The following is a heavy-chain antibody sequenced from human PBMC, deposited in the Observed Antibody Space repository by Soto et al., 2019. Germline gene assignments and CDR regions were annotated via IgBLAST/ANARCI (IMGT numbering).Heavy chain of an antibody. D-gene: IGHD4-17*01. CDR1: GFTFSSYA. J-gene: IGHJ4*02. CDR3: AKDTDYGDYLFDY. Sequence: EVQLLESGGGLVQPGGSLRLSCAASGFTFSSYAMSWVRQAPGKGLEWVSAISGSGGSTYYADSVKGRFTISRDNSKNTLYLQMNSLGAEDTAVYYCAKDTDYGDYLFDYWGQGTLVTVSS. V-gene: IGHV3-23*01. CDR2: ISGSGGST.